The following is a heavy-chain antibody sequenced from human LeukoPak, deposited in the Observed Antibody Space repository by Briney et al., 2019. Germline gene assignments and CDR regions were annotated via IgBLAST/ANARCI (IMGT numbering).Heavy chain of an antibody. D-gene: IGHD3-3*01. V-gene: IGHV3-33*01. CDR2: IWYDGSNK. Sequence: GGSLRLSCAASGFTFSSYGMHWVRQAPGKGLEWVAVIWYDGSNKYYADSVKGRFTISRDNSKNTLYLQMNSLGAEDTAVYYCARAFWSGYFDYWGQGTLVTVSS. CDR1: GFTFSSYG. CDR3: ARAFWSGYFDY. J-gene: IGHJ4*02.